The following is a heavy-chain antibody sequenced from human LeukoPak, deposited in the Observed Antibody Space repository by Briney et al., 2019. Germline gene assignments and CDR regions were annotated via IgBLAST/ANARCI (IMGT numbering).Heavy chain of an antibody. V-gene: IGHV3-23*01. CDR2: ISGSGGST. CDR3: AKDWGEEPFDY. CDR1: GFTFSNAW. Sequence: QPGGSLRLSCAASGFTFSNAWMSWVRQAPGKGLEWVSAISGSGGSTYYADSVKGRFTISRDNSKNTLYLQMNSLRAEDTAVYYCAKDWGEEPFDYWGQGTLVTVSS. D-gene: IGHD1-14*01. J-gene: IGHJ4*02.